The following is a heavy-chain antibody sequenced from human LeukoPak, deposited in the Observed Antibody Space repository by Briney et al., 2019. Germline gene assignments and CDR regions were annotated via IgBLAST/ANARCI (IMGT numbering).Heavy chain of an antibody. D-gene: IGHD4-17*01. Sequence: SVKVSCKASGGTFSSYAISWVRQAPGQGLEWMGGIIPIFGTANYAQKFQGRVTITADESTSTAYMELNSLRSEDTAVYYCARDQGDYPYYYGMDVWGQGTTVTVSS. CDR2: IIPIFGTA. V-gene: IGHV1-69*13. CDR1: GGTFSSYA. J-gene: IGHJ6*02. CDR3: ARDQGDYPYYYGMDV.